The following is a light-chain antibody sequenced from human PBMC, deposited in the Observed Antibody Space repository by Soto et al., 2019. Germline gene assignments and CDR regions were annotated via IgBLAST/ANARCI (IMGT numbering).Light chain of an antibody. Sequence: EIVLTQSPATLSLSPGERATLSCRASQSVRNDLVWYHQKPGQAPRVLIYSASNRATGIPARFSGRGSGTDFTLTISSLEPEDFAVYYCQQRTTWPPTFGGGTKVEMK. CDR2: SAS. J-gene: IGKJ4*01. CDR3: QQRTTWPPT. CDR1: QSVRND. V-gene: IGKV3-11*01.